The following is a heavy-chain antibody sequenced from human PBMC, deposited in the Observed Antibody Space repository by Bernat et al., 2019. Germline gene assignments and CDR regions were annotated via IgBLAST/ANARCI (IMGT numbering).Heavy chain of an antibody. CDR2: IKSKTDGGTT. CDR3: TTDPGGYSYGTLVDWYFDL. D-gene: IGHD5-18*01. Sequence: EVQLVESGGGLVKPGGSLRLSCAASGFTFSNAWMNWVRQAPGKGLEWVGRIKSKTDGGTTDYAAPVKGRFTISRDDSKNTLYLQMNSLKTEDTAVYSCTTDPGGYSYGTLVDWYFDLWGRGTLVTVSS. CDR1: GFTFSNAW. J-gene: IGHJ2*01. V-gene: IGHV3-15*07.